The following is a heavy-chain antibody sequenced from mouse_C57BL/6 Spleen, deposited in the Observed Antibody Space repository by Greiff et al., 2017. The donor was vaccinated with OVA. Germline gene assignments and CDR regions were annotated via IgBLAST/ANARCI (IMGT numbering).Heavy chain of an antibody. J-gene: IGHJ2*01. Sequence: DVQLQESGGGLVKPGGSLKLSCAASGFTFSSYAMSWVRQTPEKRLEWVATISDGGSYTYYPDNVKGRFTISRDNAKNNLYLQMSHLKSEDTAMYYCARDLGYYFDYWGQGTTLTVSS. CDR1: GFTFSSYA. V-gene: IGHV5-4*01. CDR2: ISDGGSYT. CDR3: ARDLGYYFDY.